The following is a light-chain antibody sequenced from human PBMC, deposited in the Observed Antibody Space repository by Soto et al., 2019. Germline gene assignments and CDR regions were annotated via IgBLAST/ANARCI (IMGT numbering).Light chain of an antibody. CDR2: DAS. J-gene: IGKJ5*01. V-gene: IGKV3-11*01. CDR3: QQRSNGRIT. CDR1: QSVGSL. Sequence: EIVLTQSPATLSLSPGEGATLSCRASQSVGSLLAWYQQKPGQAPRLVIYDASNRATGIPARFSGSGSGTDFTLTIISLEPEDLSVYYCQQRSNGRITFVQGTRLEIK.